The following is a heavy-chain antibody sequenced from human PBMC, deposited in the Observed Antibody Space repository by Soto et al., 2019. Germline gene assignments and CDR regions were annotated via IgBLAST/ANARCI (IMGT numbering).Heavy chain of an antibody. D-gene: IGHD3-10*01. CDR1: VGSRRRVY. CDR2: IYYTGDT. J-gene: IGHJ4*02. V-gene: IGHV4-59*01. Sequence: PSEALYVTGSVPVGSRRRVYWTWIRQSPGKGLEWIGYIYYTGDTKYNPCLKSRVTISLDTSKNQFSLRMISVTAADTAMYYCARGVAGSGSYYNTGFEHWLQGSQVTGSS. CDR3: ARGVAGSGSYYNTGFEH.